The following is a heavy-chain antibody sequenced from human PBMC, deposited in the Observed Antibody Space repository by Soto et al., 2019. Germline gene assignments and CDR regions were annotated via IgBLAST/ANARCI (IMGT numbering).Heavy chain of an antibody. D-gene: IGHD3-10*01. V-gene: IGHV3-7*01. CDR1: GFTFSSYW. CDR3: ARRTFYGSGSYWAY. CDR2: IKQDGSEK. Sequence: GGSLSLSCAASGFTFSSYWMSWVRQAPGKGLEWVANIKQDGSEKYYVDSVKGRFTISRDNAKNSLYLQMNSLRAEDTAVYYCARRTFYGSGSYWAYWGQGTLVTVS. J-gene: IGHJ4*02.